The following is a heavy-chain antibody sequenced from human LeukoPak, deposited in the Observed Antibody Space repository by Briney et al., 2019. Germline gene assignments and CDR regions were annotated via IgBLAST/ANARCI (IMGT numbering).Heavy chain of an antibody. J-gene: IGHJ4*02. CDR2: IYYSGST. V-gene: IGHV4-39*07. CDR3: ARVTRGSSDY. Sequence: PETLSLTCTVSGGSISSSSYYWGWIRQPPGKGLEWIGSIYYSGSTYYNPSLKSRVTISVDTSKNQFSLKLSSVTAADTAVYYCARVTRGSSDYWGQGTLVTVSS. CDR1: GGSISSSSYY. D-gene: IGHD6-6*01.